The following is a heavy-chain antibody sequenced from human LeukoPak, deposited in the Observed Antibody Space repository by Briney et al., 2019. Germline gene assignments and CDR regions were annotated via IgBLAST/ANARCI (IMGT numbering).Heavy chain of an antibody. V-gene: IGHV3-30-3*01. CDR3: ARDGAVAVSPPSFFDY. Sequence: GGSLRLSCAASGFTFSSYAMHWVRQAPGKGLEWVAVISYDGSNKYYADSVKGRFTIPRDNSKNTLYLQINSLRAEDTAVYYCARDGAVAVSPPSFFDYWGQGTLVTVSS. CDR1: GFTFSSYA. D-gene: IGHD6-19*01. J-gene: IGHJ4*02. CDR2: ISYDGSNK.